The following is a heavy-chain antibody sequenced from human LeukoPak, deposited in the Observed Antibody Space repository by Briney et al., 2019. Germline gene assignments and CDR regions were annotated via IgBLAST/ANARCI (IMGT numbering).Heavy chain of an antibody. V-gene: IGHV1-18*01. Sequence: ASVKVSCKASGYTFTSYGISWVRQAPGQGLEWMGWISAYNGNTNYAQKLQGRVTMTTDTSTSTAYMELRSLRSDGTAVYYCARDYYDSSGYYPIDYWGQGTLVTVSS. CDR2: ISAYNGNT. CDR3: ARDYYDSSGYYPIDY. J-gene: IGHJ4*02. CDR1: GYTFTSYG. D-gene: IGHD3-22*01.